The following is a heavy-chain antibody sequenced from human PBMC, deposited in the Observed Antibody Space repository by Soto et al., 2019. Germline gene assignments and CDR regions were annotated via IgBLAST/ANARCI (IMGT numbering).Heavy chain of an antibody. Sequence: GGSLRLSCAASGFTFSSYAMSWVRQAPGKGLEWASAISGSGGSKYYADVVKGRFTISRDNSKNTRYLQMNSLRAEDTAVYYCAIGVVIRWFDYWGQGTLVTVSS. D-gene: IGHD3-3*01. V-gene: IGHV3-23*01. CDR1: GFTFSSYA. CDR2: ISGSGGSK. CDR3: AIGVVIRWFDY. J-gene: IGHJ4*02.